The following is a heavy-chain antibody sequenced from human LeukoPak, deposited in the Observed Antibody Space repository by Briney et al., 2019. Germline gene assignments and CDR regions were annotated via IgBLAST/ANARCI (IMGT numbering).Heavy chain of an antibody. Sequence: GGSLRLSCAASGFSVSRNYMNWARQAPGKGLEWVSVIYSGGETYYADSVKGRFTISRDISKNTLYLQMNSLRVEDTAVYYCLRDRRAYYYETGYWGQGTLVTVSS. CDR1: GFSVSRNY. CDR2: IYSGGET. V-gene: IGHV3-66*01. CDR3: LRDRRAYYYETGY. J-gene: IGHJ4*02. D-gene: IGHD3-22*01.